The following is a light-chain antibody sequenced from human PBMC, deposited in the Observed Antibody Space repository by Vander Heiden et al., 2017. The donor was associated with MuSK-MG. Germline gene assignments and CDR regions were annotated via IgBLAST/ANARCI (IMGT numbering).Light chain of an antibody. CDR1: QSISSY. Sequence: IQMTQSPSSLSASVGDRVTITCRASQSISSYLNWYQQKPGKAPKLLIYAASSLQSGVPSRFSGSGSGTDFTLTISSLQPEDFATYYCHQSYSTPRVTFGQGTKLEIK. CDR3: HQSYSTPRVT. CDR2: AAS. V-gene: IGKV1-39*01. J-gene: IGKJ2*01.